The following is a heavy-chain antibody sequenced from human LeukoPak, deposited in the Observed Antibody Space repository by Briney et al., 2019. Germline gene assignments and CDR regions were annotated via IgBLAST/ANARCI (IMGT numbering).Heavy chain of an antibody. J-gene: IGHJ3*02. V-gene: IGHV4-38-2*02. CDR1: GYSISSGYY. Sequence: SETLSLTCTVSGYSISSGYYWGWIRQPPGKGLEWIGSIYYSGSTYYNPSLKSRVTISVDTSKNQFSLKLSSVTAADTAVYYCASYKTPLGAFDIWGQGTMVTVSS. CDR3: ASYKTPLGAFDI. CDR2: IYYSGST. D-gene: IGHD5-24*01.